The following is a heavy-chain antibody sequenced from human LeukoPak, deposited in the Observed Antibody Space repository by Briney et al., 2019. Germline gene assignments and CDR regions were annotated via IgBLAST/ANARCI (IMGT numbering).Heavy chain of an antibody. CDR1: GGSFSGYY. J-gene: IGHJ5*02. CDR2: INHSGST. CDR3: ARGLAYCGGDCP. Sequence: PSETLSLTCAVYGGSFSGYYWSWIRQPPGKGLEWIGEINHSGSTNYNPSLKSRVTISVDTSKNQLSLKLSSMTAADTAVYYCARGLAYCGGDCPWGQGTLVTVSS. D-gene: IGHD2-21*02. V-gene: IGHV4-34*01.